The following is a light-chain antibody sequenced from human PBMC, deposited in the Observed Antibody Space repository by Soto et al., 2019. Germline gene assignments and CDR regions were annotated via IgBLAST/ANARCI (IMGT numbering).Light chain of an antibody. Sequence: DIQMTQSPSSLSASVGDRVTITCRASQSISSYLNWYQQKPGKAPKLLIYDASSLESGVPSRFSGSGSGTEFTLTISSLQPDDFATYYCQQYNNWWTFGQGTKVDIK. J-gene: IGKJ1*01. CDR3: QQYNNWWT. V-gene: IGKV1-5*01. CDR1: QSISSY. CDR2: DAS.